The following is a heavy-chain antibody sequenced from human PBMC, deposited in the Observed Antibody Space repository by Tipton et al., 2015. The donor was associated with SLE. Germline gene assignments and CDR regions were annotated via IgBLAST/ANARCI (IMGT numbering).Heavy chain of an antibody. CDR3: ARARRGDYYFDY. CDR1: GYSISSGYY. D-gene: IGHD7-27*01. Sequence: TLSLTCAVSGYSISSGYYWGWIRQPPGKGLEWIGSIYHSGSTYYNPSLKSRVTISVDTSKNQFSLKLSSVTAADTAVYFCARARRGDYYFDYWGQGIVVTVSS. CDR2: IYHSGST. J-gene: IGHJ4*02. V-gene: IGHV4-38-2*01.